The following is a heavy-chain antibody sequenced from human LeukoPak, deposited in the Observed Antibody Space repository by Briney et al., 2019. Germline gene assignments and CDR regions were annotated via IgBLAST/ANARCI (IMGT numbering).Heavy chain of an antibody. CDR3: ARDLAGAAAGTIPLFDY. V-gene: IGHV1-18*01. CDR1: GYTFTSFG. J-gene: IGHJ4*02. D-gene: IGHD6-13*01. Sequence: ASVKVSCKASGYTFTSFGINWMRQAPGQGLEWMGWISAYNGNTNYAQKLQGRVTVTTDTSTSTAYMELRSLRSDDTAVYYCARDLAGAAAGTIPLFDYWGQGTLVTVSS. CDR2: ISAYNGNT.